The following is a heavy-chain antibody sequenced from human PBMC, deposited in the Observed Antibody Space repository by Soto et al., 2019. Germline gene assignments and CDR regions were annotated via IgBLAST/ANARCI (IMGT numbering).Heavy chain of an antibody. D-gene: IGHD3-9*01. Sequence: SETLSLTCAVSGGSISSSNWWSWVRQPPGKGLEWIGSIYYSGSTNYNPSLKSRVTISVDTSKNQFSLKLSSVTAADTAVYYCARLVRDILTGPSLWGQGTLVTVSS. CDR1: GGSISSSNW. V-gene: IGHV4-4*02. J-gene: IGHJ4*02. CDR2: IYYSGST. CDR3: ARLVRDILTGPSL.